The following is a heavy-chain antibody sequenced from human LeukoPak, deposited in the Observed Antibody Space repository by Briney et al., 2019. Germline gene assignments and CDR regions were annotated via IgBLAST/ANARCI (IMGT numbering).Heavy chain of an antibody. Sequence: PSEALSLTCAVSGYYISSGYYWGWIRQPPGKGPEWIGSIYHSGSTYYNPSLKSRVTISVDTSKNQFSLKLSSVTAADTAVYYCASTAALDGYSYGYAFDYWGQGTLVTVSS. CDR1: GYYISSGYY. J-gene: IGHJ4*02. D-gene: IGHD5-18*01. CDR2: IYHSGST. CDR3: ASTAALDGYSYGYAFDY. V-gene: IGHV4-38-2*01.